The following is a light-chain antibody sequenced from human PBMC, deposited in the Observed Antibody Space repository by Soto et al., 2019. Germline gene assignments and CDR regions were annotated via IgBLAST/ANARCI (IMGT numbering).Light chain of an antibody. CDR1: QSVSSY. J-gene: IGKJ1*01. CDR2: DAS. CDR3: QQYNNWLGT. Sequence: EIVLTQSPATLSLSPGERATLSCRASQSVSSYLAWYQQKPGQAPRLLIYDASNRATGIPARFSGSGSGTEFTLTISSLQSEDFAVYYCQQYNNWLGTFGQGTKVDIK. V-gene: IGKV3-11*01.